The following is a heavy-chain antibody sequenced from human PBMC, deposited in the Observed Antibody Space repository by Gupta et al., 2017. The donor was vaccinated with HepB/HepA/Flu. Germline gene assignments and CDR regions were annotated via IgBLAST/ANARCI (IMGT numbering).Heavy chain of an antibody. J-gene: IGHJ4*02. D-gene: IGHD1-26*01. CDR3: ARDLGTVGLGVEFDY. CDR2: IFYSGST. Sequence: QLQLQEPGPGLVQPSYLLPLACPVSGVPVRSYYWSWIRQPPGEGLEWIGYIFYSGSTKYNPSLKSRVTISVDTSKNQVSLKMNSVTAADTAVYYCARDLGTVGLGVEFDYWGQGTLVTVSP. CDR1: GVPVRSYY. V-gene: IGHV4-59*02.